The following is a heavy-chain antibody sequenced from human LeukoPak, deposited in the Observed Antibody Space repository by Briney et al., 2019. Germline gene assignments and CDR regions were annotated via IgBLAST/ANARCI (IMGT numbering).Heavy chain of an antibody. Sequence: GGSLRLSCAASGFTFSTYSMNWVRQAPGKGLEWVSYITSSSSTIYYADSVKGRFTISRDNSKNSLYLQMNSLRTEDTALYYCAKEMWRFGELDYDYWGQGTLVTVSP. V-gene: IGHV3-48*04. CDR1: GFTFSTYS. J-gene: IGHJ4*02. D-gene: IGHD3-10*01. CDR3: AKEMWRFGELDYDY. CDR2: ITSSSSTI.